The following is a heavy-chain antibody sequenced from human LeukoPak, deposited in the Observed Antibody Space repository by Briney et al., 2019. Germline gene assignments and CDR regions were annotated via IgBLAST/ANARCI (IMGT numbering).Heavy chain of an antibody. D-gene: IGHD3-22*01. J-gene: IGHJ4*02. CDR3: AIEALTRYYYDRSGYYNY. CDR2: IIPILGIA. Sequence: ASVKVSCKASGGTFSSYAISWVRQAPGQGLEWMGRIIPILGIANYAQKFQGRVTITADKSTSTAYMELSSLRSEDTAVSYCAIEALTRYYYDRSGYYNYWGQGTLVTVSS. CDR1: GGTFSSYA. V-gene: IGHV1-69*04.